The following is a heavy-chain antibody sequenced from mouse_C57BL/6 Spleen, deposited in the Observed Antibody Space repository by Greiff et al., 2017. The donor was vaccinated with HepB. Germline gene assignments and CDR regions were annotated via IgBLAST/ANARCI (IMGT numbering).Heavy chain of an antibody. J-gene: IGHJ1*03. V-gene: IGHV2-2*01. CDR1: GFSLTSYG. CDR2: IWSGGST. CDR3: ARIPTVVATDWYFDV. D-gene: IGHD1-1*01. Sequence: VQLKQSGPGLVQPSQSLSITCTVSGFSLTSYGVHWVRQSPGKGLEWLGVIWSGGSTDYNAAFISRLSISKDNSKSQVFFKMNSLQADDTAIYYCARIPTVVATDWYFDVWGTGTTVTVSS.